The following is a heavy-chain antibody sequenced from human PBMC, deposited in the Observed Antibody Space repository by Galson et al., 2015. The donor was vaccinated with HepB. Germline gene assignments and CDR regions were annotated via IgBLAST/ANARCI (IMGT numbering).Heavy chain of an antibody. CDR3: AIQLGPDAFDI. J-gene: IGHJ3*02. CDR1: GYNFNGFY. D-gene: IGHD1-1*01. CDR2: INPNSAGT. V-gene: IGHV1-2*06. Sequence: SCKASGYNFNGFYIHWVRQAPGRGLEWVGRINPNSAGTDYIQKFQGRVTLTRDTSITTAYMEVSRLRFDDTAVYYCAIQLGPDAFDIWGQGTMVTVSS.